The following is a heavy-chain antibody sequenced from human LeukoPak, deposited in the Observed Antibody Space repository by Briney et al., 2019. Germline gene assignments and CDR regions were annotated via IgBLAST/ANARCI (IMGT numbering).Heavy chain of an antibody. V-gene: IGHV3-21*01. CDR3: ARGRGQWLVYFDY. CDR1: GFTFSSYS. Sequence: GGSLRLSCAASGFTFSSYSMNWVRQAPGKGLEWVSSISSSSSYIYYADSVKGRFTISRDNAKNSLYLQMNSLRAEDTAVYYCARGRGQWLVYFDYWGQGTLVTVSS. D-gene: IGHD6-19*01. J-gene: IGHJ4*02. CDR2: ISSSSSYI.